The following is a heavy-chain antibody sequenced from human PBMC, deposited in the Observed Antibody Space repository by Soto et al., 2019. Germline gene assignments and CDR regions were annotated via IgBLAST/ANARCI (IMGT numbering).Heavy chain of an antibody. J-gene: IGHJ5*02. V-gene: IGHV1-2*02. D-gene: IGHD4-4*01. CDR1: GYPFSDNQ. Sequence: QVQLVQSGSEVKKPGASVKVSCKASGYPFSDNQIHWLRRAPGQGLEWMGRINPKSDDTNYAQKCQGRVSMTRDTSIDTAYLELTGLTSDDTATYYCARKPSLDYIRWGLDPWGQGTLVTVSS. CDR3: ARKPSLDYIRWGLDP. CDR2: INPKSDDT.